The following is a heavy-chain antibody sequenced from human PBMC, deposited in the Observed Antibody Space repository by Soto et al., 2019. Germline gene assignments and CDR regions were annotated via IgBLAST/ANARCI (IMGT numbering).Heavy chain of an antibody. D-gene: IGHD2-2*01. CDR3: ASGIVVVPAARLWVAFDI. CDR1: GGTFSSYA. CDR2: IIPIFGTA. J-gene: IGHJ3*02. Sequence: QVQLVQSGAEVKKPGSSVKVSCKASGGTFSSYAISWVRQAPGQGLEWMGGIIPIFGTANYAQKFQGRVTITADESTSSAYMELSSLRSEDTAVYYCASGIVVVPAARLWVAFDIWGQGTMVTVSS. V-gene: IGHV1-69*01.